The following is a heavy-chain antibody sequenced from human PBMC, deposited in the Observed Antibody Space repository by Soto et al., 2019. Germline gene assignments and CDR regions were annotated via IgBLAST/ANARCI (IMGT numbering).Heavy chain of an antibody. D-gene: IGHD3-10*01. J-gene: IGHJ4*02. CDR2: IYSGGST. CDR1: GFTVSSNY. Sequence: EVQLVESGGGLIQPGGSLRLSCAVSGFTVSSNYMSWVRQAPGKGLEWVSVIYSGGSTYYADSVKGRFTISRDNYKSTLYLQMNSLRAEDTAVYYCARHITMDPLLVYWGQGTLVTVSS. CDR3: ARHITMDPLLVY. V-gene: IGHV3-53*01.